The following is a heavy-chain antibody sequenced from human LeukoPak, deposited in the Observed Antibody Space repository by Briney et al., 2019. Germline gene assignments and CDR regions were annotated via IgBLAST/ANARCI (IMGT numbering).Heavy chain of an antibody. CDR1: GGSISSSSYY. Sequence: SETLSLTCTVSGGSISSSSYYWGWIRQPPGKGLEWIGSIYYSGSTYYNPSRKSRVTISVDTSKNQFSLKLSSVPAADTAVYYCARTGYDSSGYYYYFDYWGQGTLVTVSS. D-gene: IGHD3-22*01. CDR3: ARTGYDSSGYYYYFDY. J-gene: IGHJ4*02. CDR2: IYYSGST. V-gene: IGHV4-39*01.